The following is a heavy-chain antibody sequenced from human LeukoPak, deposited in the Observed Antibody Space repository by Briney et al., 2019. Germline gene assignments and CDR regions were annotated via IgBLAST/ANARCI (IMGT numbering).Heavy chain of an antibody. Sequence: SETLSLTCTVSGDSMSTYYWSWIRQPPEKGLEWIGYIYYSGVTNYSPSLKSRVTISVDTSRNHFTLKLSSVTAADTALYYCARDRSWGYFDYWGQGTLVTVSS. CDR1: GDSMSTYY. D-gene: IGHD3-16*01. CDR3: ARDRSWGYFDY. CDR2: IYYSGVT. V-gene: IGHV4-59*01. J-gene: IGHJ4*02.